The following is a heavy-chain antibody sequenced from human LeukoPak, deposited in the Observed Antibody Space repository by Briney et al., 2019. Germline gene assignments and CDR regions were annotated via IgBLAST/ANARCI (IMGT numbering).Heavy chain of an antibody. V-gene: IGHV4-59*01. CDR1: GGSISSYY. D-gene: IGHD3-3*01. J-gene: IGHJ6*03. CDR3: ARVITIFGVVIINYYMDV. CDR2: IYYSGST. Sequence: SETLXLTCTVSGGSISSYYWSWIRQPPGKGRXXVXYIYYSGSTNYTPSLKSRVTISVDTSKNQFSLKLSSVTAADTAVYYCARVITIFGVVIINYYMDVWGKGTTVTVSS.